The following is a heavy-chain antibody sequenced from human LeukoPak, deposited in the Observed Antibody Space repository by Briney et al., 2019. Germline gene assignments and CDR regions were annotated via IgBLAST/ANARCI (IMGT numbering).Heavy chain of an antibody. J-gene: IGHJ5*02. Sequence: PGGSLRLSCAASGFTFSMSWIHWVRQAPGKGLVWVSRINPDGSSTRHADSVKGRFTISRDNSKDTLYLQMNSLRAEDTAIYYCAKQEAYDFWSGGYFDPWGQGTLVTVSS. V-gene: IGHV3-74*01. CDR2: INPDGSST. CDR1: GFTFSMSW. D-gene: IGHD3-3*01. CDR3: AKQEAYDFWSGGYFDP.